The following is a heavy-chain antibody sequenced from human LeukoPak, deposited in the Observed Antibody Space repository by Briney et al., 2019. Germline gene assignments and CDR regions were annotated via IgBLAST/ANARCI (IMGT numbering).Heavy chain of an antibody. Sequence: GSLRLSCAASGFTFSDYYMSWIRQAPGKGLEWVSYISSSGSTIYYADSVKGRFTISRDNAKNSLYLQMNSLRAEDTAVYYCARDYYDSSGYYYFDYWGQGTLVTVSS. J-gene: IGHJ4*02. CDR3: ARDYYDSSGYYYFDY. V-gene: IGHV3-11*04. D-gene: IGHD3-22*01. CDR2: ISSSGSTI. CDR1: GFTFSDYY.